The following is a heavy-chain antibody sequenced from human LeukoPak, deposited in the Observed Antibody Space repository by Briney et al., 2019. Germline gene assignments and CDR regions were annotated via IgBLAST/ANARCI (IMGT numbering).Heavy chain of an antibody. V-gene: IGHV3-11*06. CDR3: ARESLWFGDGGDYYYYGMDV. CDR2: ISSISYNT. Sequence: PGGSLRLSCAASGFTFSDYYMSWIRQAPGKGLEWVSYISSISYNTNYADSVKGRFTISRDNTKNSLYLQVNSLRAEDTAVYYCARESLWFGDGGDYYYYGMDVWGQGTTVTVSS. CDR1: GFTFSDYY. D-gene: IGHD3-10*01. J-gene: IGHJ6*02.